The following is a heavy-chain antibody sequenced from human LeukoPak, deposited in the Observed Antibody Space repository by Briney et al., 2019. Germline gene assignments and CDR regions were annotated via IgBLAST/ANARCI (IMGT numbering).Heavy chain of an antibody. Sequence: ASVKVSCKASGYTFTGYYMHWVRQAPGQGLEWMGRINPNSGGTNYAQKFQGRVTMTRDTSISTAYMELRRLRSDDTAVYYCARDMEPERTYYDFWSGYYMGYWGQGTLVTVPS. CDR1: GYTFTGYY. CDR2: INPNSGGT. J-gene: IGHJ4*02. CDR3: ARDMEPERTYYDFWSGYYMGY. V-gene: IGHV1-2*06. D-gene: IGHD3-3*01.